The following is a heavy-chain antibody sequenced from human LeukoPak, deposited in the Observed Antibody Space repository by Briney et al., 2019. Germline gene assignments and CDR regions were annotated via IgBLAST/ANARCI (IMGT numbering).Heavy chain of an antibody. J-gene: IGHJ4*02. Sequence: SRTLSLTCTVSGGSISSGDYYWSWIRQPPGTGLEWIGYIYYSGSTYYNPSLKSRVTISVDASKNQFSLKLSSVTAADTAVYYCARDHYYDSSGYYPLDYWGQGTLVTVSS. D-gene: IGHD3-22*01. CDR1: GGSISSGDYY. V-gene: IGHV4-30-4*01. CDR3: ARDHYYDSSGYYPLDY. CDR2: IYYSGST.